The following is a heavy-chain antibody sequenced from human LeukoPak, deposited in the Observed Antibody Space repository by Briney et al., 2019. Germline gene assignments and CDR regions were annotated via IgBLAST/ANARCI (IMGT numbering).Heavy chain of an antibody. J-gene: IGHJ4*02. D-gene: IGHD1-26*01. V-gene: IGHV4-59*01. CDR2: IYYSGST. CDR3: ARDRVLVGAGIDY. Sequence: SETLSLTCTVSGGSISSYYWSWIRQPPGKGLEWIGYIYYSGSTDYNPSLKSRVTISVDTSKNQFSLKLSSVTAADTAVYYCARDRVLVGAGIDYWGQGTLVTVSS. CDR1: GGSISSYY.